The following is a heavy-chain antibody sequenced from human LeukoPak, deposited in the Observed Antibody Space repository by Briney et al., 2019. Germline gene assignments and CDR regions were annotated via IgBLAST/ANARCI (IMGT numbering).Heavy chain of an antibody. J-gene: IGHJ4*02. CDR2: ISYDGSNK. V-gene: IGHV3-30*18. D-gene: IGHD6-13*01. CDR3: AKDRAAGVDY. Sequence: PGRSLRLSCAASGFTFSSYGMHWVRQAPGKGLEWVAVISYDGSNKYYADSVKGRFTISRDNSKNTLYLQMNSQRAEDTAVYYCAKDRAAGVDYWGQGTLVTVSS. CDR1: GFTFSSYG.